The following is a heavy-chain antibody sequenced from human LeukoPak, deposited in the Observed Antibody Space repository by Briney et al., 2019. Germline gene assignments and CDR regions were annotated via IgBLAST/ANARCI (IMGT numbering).Heavy chain of an antibody. J-gene: IGHJ3*02. Sequence: SETLSLTCTVSGGSISSGDYYWSWIRQPPGKGLEWIGYIYYSGSTYYNPSLKGRVTISVDTSKNQFSLKLSSVTAADTAVYYCARDHYYDSSGYSHLGAFDIWGQGTMVTVSS. D-gene: IGHD3-22*01. CDR3: ARDHYYDSSGYSHLGAFDI. CDR1: GGSISSGDYY. CDR2: IYYSGST. V-gene: IGHV4-30-4*01.